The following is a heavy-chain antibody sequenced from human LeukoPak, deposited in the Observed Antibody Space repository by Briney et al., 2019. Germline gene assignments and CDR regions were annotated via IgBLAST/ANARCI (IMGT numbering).Heavy chain of an antibody. CDR1: GFTFSGHW. V-gene: IGHV3-74*03. Sequence: GGSLRLSCTASGFTFSGHWIHWVRQAPGRGLVWVSRINEDGTDSMYAESVKGRFTISRDNAKNTVYLQMNSLRAEDTAVYYCVRDETLWTLDWWGQGTPVSVSS. CDR2: INEDGTDS. J-gene: IGHJ4*02. D-gene: IGHD1-1*01. CDR3: VRDETLWTLDW.